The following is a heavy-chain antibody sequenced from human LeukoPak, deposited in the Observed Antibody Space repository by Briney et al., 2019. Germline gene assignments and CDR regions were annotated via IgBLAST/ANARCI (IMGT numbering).Heavy chain of an antibody. CDR3: AKGSSSYGYFDY. J-gene: IGHJ4*02. CDR2: ISGSGGST. CDR1: GFTFNSYA. D-gene: IGHD6-13*01. V-gene: IGHV3-23*01. Sequence: GGSLRLSCAASGFTFNSYAMSWVRQAPGKGLEWVSAISGSGGSTYYADSVKGRFTISRDNSKNTLYLQMNSLRAEDTAVYYCAKGSSSYGYFDYWGQGTLVTVSS.